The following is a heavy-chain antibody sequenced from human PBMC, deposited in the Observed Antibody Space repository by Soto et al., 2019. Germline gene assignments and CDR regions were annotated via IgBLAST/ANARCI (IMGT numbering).Heavy chain of an antibody. J-gene: IGHJ4*02. CDR1: GDSISSDKW. CDR2: IHHSGRT. Sequence: QVQLQESGPGLVKPSGTLSLTCAVSGDSISSDKWWSWVRQPPGKGLEWIGEIHHSGRTNYNPSLKSRVTILVEKSKNQVSLELSSMPAADTAVYYCARGGDWQFAYWGQGTLVTVSS. V-gene: IGHV4-4*02. D-gene: IGHD2-21*02. CDR3: ARGGDWQFAY.